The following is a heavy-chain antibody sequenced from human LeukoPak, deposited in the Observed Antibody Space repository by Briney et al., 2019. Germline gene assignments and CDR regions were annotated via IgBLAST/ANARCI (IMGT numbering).Heavy chain of an antibody. Sequence: GASVKVSCKASGYTFTGYYMHWVRQAPGQGLEWMGWINPNSGGTNYAQKFQGRVTMTRDTSISTAYMELSRLRYDDTAVYDCAREVIGYCSSTSCYRASFDWFDPWGQGTLVTVSS. CDR1: GYTFTGYY. J-gene: IGHJ5*02. CDR2: INPNSGGT. CDR3: AREVIGYCSSTSCYRASFDWFDP. V-gene: IGHV1-2*02. D-gene: IGHD2-2*03.